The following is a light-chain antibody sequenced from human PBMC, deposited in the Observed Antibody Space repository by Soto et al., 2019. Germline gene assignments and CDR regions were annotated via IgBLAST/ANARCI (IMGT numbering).Light chain of an antibody. V-gene: IGKV1D-13*01. J-gene: IGKJ3*01. Sequence: ATQFTQSPSSLSASVGARVIINSRSSQGIGSALAWYQQTPGPAPKLLIYHASTLESGVPSRFSGTRSGTDFTLTVSSLQPEDFATCYGEEAHDYPFTFGPGTKVDIK. CDR3: EEAHDYPFT. CDR2: HAS. CDR1: QGIGSA.